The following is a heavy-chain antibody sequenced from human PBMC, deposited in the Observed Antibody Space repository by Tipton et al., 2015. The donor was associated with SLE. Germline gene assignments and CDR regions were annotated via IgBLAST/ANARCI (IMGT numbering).Heavy chain of an antibody. CDR1: GGSISSHY. J-gene: IGHJ3*02. D-gene: IGHD6-13*01. Sequence: TLSLTCTVSGGSISSHYWTWIRQPPGKGLEWIGYIYYSGSSNYNPSLKSRVTISVDTSKNQFSLRLSSVTAADTAMYYCARDRDSSSWYLDAFDIWGQGTMVTVSS. V-gene: IGHV4-59*11. CDR3: ARDRDSSSWYLDAFDI. CDR2: IYYSGSS.